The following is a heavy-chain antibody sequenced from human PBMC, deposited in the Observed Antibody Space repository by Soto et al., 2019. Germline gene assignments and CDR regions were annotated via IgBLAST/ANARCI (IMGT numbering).Heavy chain of an antibody. CDR3: AHRRRERLRVLEWLFTGWFDP. CDR1: GFSLSTSGVG. J-gene: IGHJ5*02. V-gene: IGHV2-5*01. CDR2: IYWNDDK. D-gene: IGHD3-3*01. Sequence: SGPTLVNPTQTLTLTCTFSGFSLSTSGVGVGWIRQPPGKALEWLAIIYWNDDKRYSPSLKSRLTITKDTSKNQVVLTMTNMDPVDTATYYCAHRRRERLRVLEWLFTGWFDPWGQGTLVTVSS.